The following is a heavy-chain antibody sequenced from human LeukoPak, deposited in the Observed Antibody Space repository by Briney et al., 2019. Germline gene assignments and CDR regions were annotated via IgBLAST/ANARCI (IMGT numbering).Heavy chain of an antibody. Sequence: PETPSLTCALSGGSICIYYWSCIRQTPGKGLGWMGYIYYSGSTQYNTSIKSRITISVHTSKTQCSLKLSSVTAADTAVYYCARAGSTVIHFWGQGTLVTVSS. J-gene: IGHJ4*02. V-gene: IGHV4-59*01. CDR1: GGSICIYY. D-gene: IGHD4-17*01. CDR3: ARAGSTVIHF. CDR2: IYYSGST.